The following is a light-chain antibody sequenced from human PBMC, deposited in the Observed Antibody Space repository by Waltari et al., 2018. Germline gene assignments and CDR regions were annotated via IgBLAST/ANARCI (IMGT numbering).Light chain of an antibody. V-gene: IGLV1-51*02. CDR3: GTWDSSLSGAV. CDR1: SSNIGHIY. Sequence: QSVLTQPPSVSAAPGQRVPISCSGGSSNIGHIYVSWYRQFPGTAPKLIIYENTERPSGIPGRFSGSKSGTSATLDITGLQAGDEADYYCGTWDSSLSGAVFGGGTHLTVL. J-gene: IGLJ7*01. CDR2: ENT.